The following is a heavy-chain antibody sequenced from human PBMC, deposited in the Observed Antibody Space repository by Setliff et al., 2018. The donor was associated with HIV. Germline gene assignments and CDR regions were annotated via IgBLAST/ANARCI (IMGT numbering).Heavy chain of an antibody. J-gene: IGHJ4*02. CDR3: ARLGRAIDDGGSSLRLDF. Sequence: SETLSLTCVVSDDSFSNYDWTWIRQSPGKALEWIGYIASSGTTNYNPSLRSRVTISMETSNTRFSLWLRSATAADTATYFCARLGRAIDDGGSSLRLDFWGQGMLVTVSS. D-gene: IGHD2-21*01. CDR2: IASSGTT. CDR1: DDSFSNYD. V-gene: IGHV4-4*09.